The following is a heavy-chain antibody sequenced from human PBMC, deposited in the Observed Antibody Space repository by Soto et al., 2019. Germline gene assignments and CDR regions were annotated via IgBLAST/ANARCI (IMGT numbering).Heavy chain of an antibody. V-gene: IGHV1-18*01. J-gene: IGHJ4*02. D-gene: IGHD6-19*01. CDR2: ISAYNGNT. CDR3: ARYEPISIALAENAY. CDR1: GYTFTSYG. Sequence: ASVKVSCKASGYTFTSYGISWVRQAPGQGLEWMGWISAYNGNTNYAQKLQGRVTMTTDTSTSTAYMELRSLRSDDTAVYYCARYEPISIALAENAYCGQGTLVPVSS.